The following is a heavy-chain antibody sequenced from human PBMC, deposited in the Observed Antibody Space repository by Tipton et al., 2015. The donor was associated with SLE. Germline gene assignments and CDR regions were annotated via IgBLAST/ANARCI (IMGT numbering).Heavy chain of an antibody. CDR1: GYTFTDYY. CDR3: ARDRDWYYGPAPDY. J-gene: IGHJ4*02. Sequence: QLVQSGAEVKKPGASVKVSCKASGYTFTDYYIHWVRQAPGQGLEWMGLINPKSGSTGYAQKFQGRVTMTRDTSTSTVYMDLSSLRSEDTAVYYCARDRDWYYGPAPDYWGQGTLVTVSS. CDR2: INPKSGST. V-gene: IGHV1-46*01. D-gene: IGHD3-3*01.